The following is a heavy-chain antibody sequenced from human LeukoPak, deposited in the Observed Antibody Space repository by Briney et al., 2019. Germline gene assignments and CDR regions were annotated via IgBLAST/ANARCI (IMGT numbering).Heavy chain of an antibody. CDR2: IYYSGST. J-gene: IGHJ1*01. V-gene: IGHV4-59*01. CDR1: GGSISSYY. Sequence: PSETLSLTCTVSGGSISSYYWSWIRQPPGKGLEWIGYIYYSGSTNYNPSLKSRVTISVDTSKIQFSLKLSSVTAADTAVYYCASYCSSTSCHGFQHWGQGTLVTVSS. D-gene: IGHD2-2*01. CDR3: ASYCSSTSCHGFQH.